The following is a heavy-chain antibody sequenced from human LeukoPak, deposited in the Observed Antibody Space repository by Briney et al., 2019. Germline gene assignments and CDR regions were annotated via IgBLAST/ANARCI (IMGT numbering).Heavy chain of an antibody. J-gene: IGHJ2*01. Sequence: GSLRLSCAASEFTFSSNAMHWVRQAPGKGLEWVTIISYDGSNKYYADSVKGRFTISRDNSRNTLYLQMNSLRAEDTAVYYCARDDSGSYRYFDLWGRGTLVTVSS. CDR2: ISYDGSNK. V-gene: IGHV3-30*04. CDR1: EFTFSSNA. D-gene: IGHD1-26*01. CDR3: ARDDSGSYRYFDL.